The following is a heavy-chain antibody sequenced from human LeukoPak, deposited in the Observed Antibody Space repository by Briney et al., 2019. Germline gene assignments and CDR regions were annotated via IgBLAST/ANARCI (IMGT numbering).Heavy chain of an antibody. J-gene: IGHJ4*02. CDR2: IRYDGSNK. V-gene: IGHV3-30*02. D-gene: IGHD5-12*01. CDR3: ARDRSGYSGYAFFDY. CDR1: GFTFSSYG. Sequence: GGSLRLSCAASGFTFSSYGMYWVRQAPGKGLEWVAFIRYDGSNKSYADSVKGRFTISRDNSKNTLFLQMNSLRAEDTAVYYCARDRSGYSGYAFFDYWGQGTLVTVSS.